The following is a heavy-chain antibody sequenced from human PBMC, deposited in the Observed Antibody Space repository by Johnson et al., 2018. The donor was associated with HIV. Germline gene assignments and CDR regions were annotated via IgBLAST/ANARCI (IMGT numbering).Heavy chain of an antibody. CDR1: GFTFSSYA. J-gene: IGHJ3*02. V-gene: IGHV3-30-3*01. CDR3: ARGLRGVVVTADDAFDI. Sequence: QVQLVESGGGVVQPGRSLRLSCAASGFTFSSYAMHWVRQAPGKGLEWVAVISYDGSIQNYADFVKGRFTISRDNFKNTLYLQLNSLRAEDTAVYYWARGLRGVVVTADDAFDIWGQGTMVTVSS. CDR2: ISYDGSIQ. D-gene: IGHD2-21*02.